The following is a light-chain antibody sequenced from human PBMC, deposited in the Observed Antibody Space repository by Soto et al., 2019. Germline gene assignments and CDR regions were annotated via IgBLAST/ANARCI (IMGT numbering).Light chain of an antibody. CDR1: QSVSSSY. Sequence: EIGLTQSPGTLSLSPGERATLSCRASQSVSSSYLAWYQQKPGQAPRLLIYGASSRATGIPDRFSGSGSGTDFTLTISRLEPEDFAVYYCQPYGSSPPTFGQGTKVEIK. CDR3: QPYGSSPPT. V-gene: IGKV3-20*01. J-gene: IGKJ1*01. CDR2: GAS.